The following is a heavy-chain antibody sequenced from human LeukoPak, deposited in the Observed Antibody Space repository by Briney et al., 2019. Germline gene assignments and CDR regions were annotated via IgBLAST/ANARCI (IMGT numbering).Heavy chain of an antibody. CDR2: MNPNSGNT. CDR3: ARAVRQLVGSDYYYYGMDV. V-gene: IGHV1-8*01. J-gene: IGHJ6*02. D-gene: IGHD6-6*01. Sequence: ASVKVSCKASGYTFTSYDINWVRQATGQGLEWVGWMNPNSGNTGYAQKFQGRVTMTRNTSISTAYMELSSLRSEDTAVYYCARAVRQLVGSDYYYYGMDVWGQGTTVTVSS. CDR1: GYTFTSYD.